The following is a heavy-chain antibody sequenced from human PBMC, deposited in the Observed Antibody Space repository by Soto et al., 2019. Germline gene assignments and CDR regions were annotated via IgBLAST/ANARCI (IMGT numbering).Heavy chain of an antibody. CDR1: GGTFSSYA. Sequence: QVQLVQSGAEVKKPGSSVKVSCMASGGTFSSYAISWAQQAPGQGLEWMGGIIPIFGTANYAQKFQGRITITADESTSTAYMELSSLRSEDTAVYYCARGSAIAAYGLDVLGQGTTVTVSS. CDR3: ARGSAIAAYGLDV. J-gene: IGHJ6*02. V-gene: IGHV1-69*12. CDR2: IIPIFGTA. D-gene: IGHD6-13*01.